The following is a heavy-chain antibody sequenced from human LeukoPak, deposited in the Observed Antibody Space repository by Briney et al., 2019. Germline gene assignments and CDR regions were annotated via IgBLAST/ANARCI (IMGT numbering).Heavy chain of an antibody. CDR2: IYYSGST. D-gene: IGHD3-10*01. J-gene: IGHJ5*02. CDR3: ARGRGEGRGISMIRGVRAPSYNWFDP. CDR1: GGSISSSSYY. Sequence: SETLSLTCTVSGGSISSSSYYWGWIRQPPGKGLEWIGSIYYSGSTYYNPSLKSRVTISVDTSKNQFSLKLSSVTAPDTAVYYCARGRGEGRGISMIRGVRAPSYNWFDPWGHGTPVTVSS. V-gene: IGHV4-39*07.